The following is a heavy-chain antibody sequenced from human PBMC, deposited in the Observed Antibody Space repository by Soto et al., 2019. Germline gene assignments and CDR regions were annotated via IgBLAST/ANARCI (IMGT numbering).Heavy chain of an antibody. D-gene: IGHD6-19*01. CDR3: AKGAGYSSGWYIFDY. V-gene: IGHV3-23*01. Sequence: GGSLRLSCAASGFTFSSYAMSGVRQAPGKGLEWGSAISGGAGSTYYADSVKGRFTISRDNSKNTLYLQMNSLRAEETAVYYCAKGAGYSSGWYIFDYWGQGTLVTVSS. CDR1: GFTFSSYA. J-gene: IGHJ4*02. CDR2: ISGGAGST.